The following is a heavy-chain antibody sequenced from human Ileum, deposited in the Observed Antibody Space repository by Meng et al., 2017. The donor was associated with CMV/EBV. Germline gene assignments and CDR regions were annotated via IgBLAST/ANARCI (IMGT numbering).Heavy chain of an antibody. D-gene: IGHD2-15*01. Sequence: GESLKISCAASGFAVSSNYMSWVRQAPGKGLEWVSAISGSGTSTYYADSVTGRFTISRDNSKRTLFLQMNCLRAEDTAIYYCAKDNAHGGSYFDYWGQGTLVTV. CDR1: GFAVSSNY. CDR2: ISGSGTST. CDR3: AKDNAHGGSYFDY. V-gene: IGHV3-23*01. J-gene: IGHJ4*02.